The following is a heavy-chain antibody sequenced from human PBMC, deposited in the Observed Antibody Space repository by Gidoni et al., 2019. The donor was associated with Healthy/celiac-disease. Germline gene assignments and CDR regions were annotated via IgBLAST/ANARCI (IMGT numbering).Heavy chain of an antibody. CDR1: GGSISSYY. J-gene: IGHJ4*02. CDR2: IYYSGST. CDR3: ARVGSSGWYSY. D-gene: IGHD6-19*01. Sequence: QVQLQESGPGLVKPSETLSLTCTVSGGSISSYYWSWIRQPPGKGLEWIGYIYYSGSTNYNPSLKSRVTISVDTSKNQFSLKLSSVTAADTAVYYCARVGSSGWYSYWGQGTLVTVSS. V-gene: IGHV4-59*01.